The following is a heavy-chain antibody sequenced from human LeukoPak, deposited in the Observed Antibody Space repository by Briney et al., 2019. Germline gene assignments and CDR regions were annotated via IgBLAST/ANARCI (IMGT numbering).Heavy chain of an antibody. V-gene: IGHV4-31*03. CDR2: IYYSGST. CDR1: GGSISSGGYY. D-gene: IGHD2-21*01. CDR3: ARGPIDPSYFDY. J-gene: IGHJ4*02. Sequence: PSETLSLTCTVSGGSISSGGYYWSWIRQHPGKGLEWIGYIYYSGSTYYNPSLKSRVTISVDRSKNQFSLKLSSVTAADTAVYYCARGPIDPSYFDYWGQGTLVTVSS.